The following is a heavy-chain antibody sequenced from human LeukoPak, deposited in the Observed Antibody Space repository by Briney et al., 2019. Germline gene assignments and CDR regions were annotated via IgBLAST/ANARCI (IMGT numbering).Heavy chain of an antibody. CDR2: IYYSGST. D-gene: IGHD5-24*01. J-gene: IGHJ5*02. CDR3: ARLRWLQFWFDP. V-gene: IGHV4-39*01. Sequence: SETLSLTCTVSSGSISSSSYYWGWIRQPPGKGLEWIGSIYYSGSTYYNPSLKSRVTISVDTSKNQFSLKLSSVTAADTAVYYCARLRWLQFWFDPWGQGTLVTVSS. CDR1: SGSISSSSYY.